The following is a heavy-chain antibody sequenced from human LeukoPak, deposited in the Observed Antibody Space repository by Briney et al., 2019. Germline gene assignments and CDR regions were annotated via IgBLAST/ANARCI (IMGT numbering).Heavy chain of an antibody. Sequence: GGSLRLSCTASGFNFGIYGMHWVRQAPGKGLEGVAVMWDDGTNEYYVESVKGRFTISRDNGKRTLYLQMNSLRAEDTAVYYCAKVERIVVVPAAIDYWGQGTLVTVSS. CDR1: GFNFGIYG. D-gene: IGHD2-2*01. CDR3: AKVERIVVVPAAIDY. CDR2: MWDDGTNE. J-gene: IGHJ4*02. V-gene: IGHV3-30*02.